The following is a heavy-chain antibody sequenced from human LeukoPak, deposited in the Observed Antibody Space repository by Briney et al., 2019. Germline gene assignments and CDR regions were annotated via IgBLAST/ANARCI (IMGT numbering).Heavy chain of an antibody. CDR2: ISGSGGAT. V-gene: IGHV3-23*01. D-gene: IGHD1-26*01. CDR1: GFTFSNYA. Sequence: GGSLRLSCAASGFTFSNYAMSWVRQAPGKGLEWVSGISGSGGATYYADSVKGRFTISRDNSKNTLSLQMNSLRAEDTAVYYCAKGIESSGSYYTCFDFWGQGTLVTVSS. J-gene: IGHJ4*02. CDR3: AKGIESSGSYYTCFDF.